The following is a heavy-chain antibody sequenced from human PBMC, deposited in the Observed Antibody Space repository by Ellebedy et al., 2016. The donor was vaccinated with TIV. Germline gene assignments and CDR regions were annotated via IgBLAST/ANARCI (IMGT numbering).Heavy chain of an antibody. J-gene: IGHJ6*02. V-gene: IGHV5-51*01. CDR2: IYPGDSDT. CDR3: ARRGGGVVVNFYGMDV. D-gene: IGHD2-21*01. Sequence: GESLKISCKGSGYSFTSSWIGWVRQMPGKGLEWMGIIYPGDSDTRYSPSFQGQVTISADPSISTAYLQWSSLKASDTAMYYCARRGGGVVVNFYGMDVWGQGTTVTVSS. CDR1: GYSFTSSW.